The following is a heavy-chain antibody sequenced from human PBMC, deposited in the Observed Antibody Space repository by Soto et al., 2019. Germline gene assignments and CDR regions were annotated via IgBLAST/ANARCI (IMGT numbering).Heavy chain of an antibody. J-gene: IGHJ4*02. Sequence: QVHLVESGGGVVRPGGSLRLSCAASGFTFSTHAMHRVRQAPGKGLEWVALISYDGTTKYYADSVKGRFTISRDNSKNTLYLQMNSLRGEDMAIYYCARDRPYSSSWYPEYWGQGTLVTVSS. CDR1: GFTFSTHA. CDR2: ISYDGTTK. V-gene: IGHV3-30-3*01. D-gene: IGHD6-13*01. CDR3: ARDRPYSSSWYPEY.